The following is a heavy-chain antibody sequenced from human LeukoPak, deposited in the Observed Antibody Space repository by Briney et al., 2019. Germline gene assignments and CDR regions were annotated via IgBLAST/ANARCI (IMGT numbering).Heavy chain of an antibody. J-gene: IGHJ4*02. Sequence: GGSLTLSCAASGFTFSSYGMHWVRQPPGKGLEWVAFIRYDGSNKYYADSVKGRFTISRDNSKNTLYLQMHSLRAEDTAVYYCAKDEGRYSYGIGFDYWGQGTLVTVSS. V-gene: IGHV3-30*02. CDR2: IRYDGSNK. D-gene: IGHD5-18*01. CDR1: GFTFSSYG. CDR3: AKDEGRYSYGIGFDY.